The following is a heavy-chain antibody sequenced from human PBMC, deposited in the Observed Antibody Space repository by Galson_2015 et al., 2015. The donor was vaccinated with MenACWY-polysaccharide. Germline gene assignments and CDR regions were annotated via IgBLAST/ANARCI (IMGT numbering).Heavy chain of an antibody. CDR2: ISGDVSST. V-gene: IGHV3-74*01. CDR1: GFTFNSYW. J-gene: IGHJ4*02. D-gene: IGHD1-26*01. Sequence: SLRLSCAASGFTFNSYWMRWVRQPPGKGLVWVSRISGDVSSTSYADSVKGRFTISRDNARNTLYLQMNSLRVEDTAVYYCAGVRSGSYREIDYWGPGTLVTVSS. CDR3: AGVRSGSYREIDY.